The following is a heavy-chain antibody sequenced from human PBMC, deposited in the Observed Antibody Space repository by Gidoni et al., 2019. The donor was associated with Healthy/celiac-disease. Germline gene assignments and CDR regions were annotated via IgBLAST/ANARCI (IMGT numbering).Heavy chain of an antibody. D-gene: IGHD6-13*01. J-gene: IGHJ1*01. CDR3: ASRRIAASY. V-gene: IGHV3-7*03. Sequence: EVQLVDSGGGLVQPGGSLRLSCAASGFTFSSDWMSWVRQAPGKGLEWVANIKQDGSEKYYVDSVKGRFTISRDNAKNSLYLQMNSLRAEDTSVYYCASRRIAASYWGQGTLVTVSS. CDR1: GFTFSSDW. CDR2: IKQDGSEK.